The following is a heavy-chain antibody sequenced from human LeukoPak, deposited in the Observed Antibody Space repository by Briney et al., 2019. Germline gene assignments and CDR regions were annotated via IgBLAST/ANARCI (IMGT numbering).Heavy chain of an antibody. J-gene: IGHJ4*02. CDR1: GFTVSSSY. CDR2: IYSGGST. D-gene: IGHD6-19*01. CDR3: ARDCGSSWYGGCFGY. Sequence: PGGSLRLSCAASGFTVSSSYVSWVRQAPGKGLEWVSVIYSGGSTYYADSLKGRFTISRDISKNTLYLQMNSLRAEDTAVYYCARDCGSSWYGGCFGYWGQGTLVTVSS. V-gene: IGHV3-66*02.